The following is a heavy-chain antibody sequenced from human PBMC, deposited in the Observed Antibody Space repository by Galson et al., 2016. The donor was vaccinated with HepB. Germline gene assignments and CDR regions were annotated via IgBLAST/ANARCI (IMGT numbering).Heavy chain of an antibody. CDR2: IIPIFGTT. CDR3: ARGGIAMAGRSKRLRYFDL. J-gene: IGHJ2*01. Sequence: SVKVSCKASGGTFSNYALSWVRQAPGQGLEWMGGIIPIFGTTNYAQKFQGRITITADKSTDTYYMELSSLTPEDTAVYYCARGGIAMAGRSKRLRYFDLWGRGTVVTVSS. V-gene: IGHV1-69*06. D-gene: IGHD6-19*01. CDR1: GGTFSNYA.